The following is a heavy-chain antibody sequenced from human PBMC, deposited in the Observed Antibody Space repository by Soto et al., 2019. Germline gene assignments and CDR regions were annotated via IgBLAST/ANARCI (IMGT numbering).Heavy chain of an antibody. CDR2: ISVRGKNK. Sequence: KGTEWVSAISVRGKNKFYADFVKGRFAITRDNAEKNLHLQMTSLRVEDTAVYYCAKDLNFYDDSAYYTLRWFARWGQGTVVTVSS. D-gene: IGHD3-3*01. J-gene: IGHJ4*01. V-gene: IGHV3-23*01. CDR3: AKDLNFYDDSAYYTLRWFAR.